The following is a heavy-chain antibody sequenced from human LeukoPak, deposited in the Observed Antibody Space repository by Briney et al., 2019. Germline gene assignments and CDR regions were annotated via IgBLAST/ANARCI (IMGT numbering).Heavy chain of an antibody. CDR1: GYNFTTYC. V-gene: IGHV5-51*01. J-gene: IGHJ4*02. Sequence: GESLKISCKGSGYNFTTYCIAWVRQMPGKGLEWMGIIYPGDSDTRYSPSCQGKVTISADKSISTAYLQWSSLKASDTAMYYCARCILSSSWYFDYWGQGTLVTVSS. CDR2: IYPGDSDT. D-gene: IGHD6-13*01. CDR3: ARCILSSSWYFDY.